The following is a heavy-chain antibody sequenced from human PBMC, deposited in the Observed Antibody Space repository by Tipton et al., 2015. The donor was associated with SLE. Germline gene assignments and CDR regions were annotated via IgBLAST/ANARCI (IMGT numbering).Heavy chain of an antibody. V-gene: IGHV1-69*09. D-gene: IGHD7-27*01. CDR2: IIPILGIA. CDR3: AWGKRGTYYYYGMDV. CDR1: GGTFSSYT. J-gene: IGHJ6*02. Sequence: QLVQSGAEVKKPGSSVKVSCKASGGTFSSYTISWVRQAPGQGLEWMGRIIPILGIANYAQKFQGRVTITADKSTSTAYMELSSLRSEDTAVYYCAWGKRGTYYYYGMDVWGQGTTVTVSS.